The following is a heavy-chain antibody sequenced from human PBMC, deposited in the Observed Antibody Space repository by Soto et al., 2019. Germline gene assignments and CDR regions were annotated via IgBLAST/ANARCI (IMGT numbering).Heavy chain of an antibody. Sequence: QLQLQESGPGLVKPSETLSLTCSVSGDSISTSNYYWGWIRQPPGQGLEWIGHLFYSGGTYYNASLKSRVSISVDTSKNEFSLKLTSITAADTAIYFCARRGGGDYLFDSCGQGILVTVSS. CDR1: GDSISTSNYY. J-gene: IGHJ4*02. CDR2: LFYSGGT. V-gene: IGHV4-39*07. CDR3: ARRGGGDYLFDS. D-gene: IGHD4-17*01.